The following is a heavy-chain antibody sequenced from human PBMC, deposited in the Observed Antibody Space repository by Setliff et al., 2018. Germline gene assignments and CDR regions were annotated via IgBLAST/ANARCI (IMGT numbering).Heavy chain of an antibody. V-gene: IGHV3-33*06. CDR1: GLTLINNG. CDR2: IWHDGTNK. CDR3: AKDGGGTYYSRSDY. Sequence: GSLRLSCAASGLTLINNGFHWVRQAPGKGLEWVAIIWHDGTNKYYADSVKGRFAISRDNSKNTLCLQMNSLRAEDTAVYYCAKDGGGTYYSRSDYWGQGTLVTVSS. D-gene: IGHD1-26*01. J-gene: IGHJ4*02.